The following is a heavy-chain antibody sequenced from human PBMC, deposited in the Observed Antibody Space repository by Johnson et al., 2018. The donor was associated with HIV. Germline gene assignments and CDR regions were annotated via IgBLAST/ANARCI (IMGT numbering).Heavy chain of an antibody. CDR3: AKDRGYSGSPPDAFDI. CDR1: GLTFSSYG. J-gene: IGHJ3*02. CDR2: IWYDGINK. D-gene: IGHD1-26*01. Sequence: QVQLVESGGGVVQPGRSLRLSCAAFGLTFSSYGIHWVRQAPGKGLEWVAVIWYDGINKYYADSVKGRFTISRDNSKNTLYLQMNSLRAEDTAVYYCAKDRGYSGSPPDAFDIWGQGTMVTVSS. V-gene: IGHV3-33*06.